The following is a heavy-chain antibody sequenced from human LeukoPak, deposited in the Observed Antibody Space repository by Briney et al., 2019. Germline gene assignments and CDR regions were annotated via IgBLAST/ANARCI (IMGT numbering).Heavy chain of an antibody. D-gene: IGHD4-11*01. CDR2: IYTSGST. CDR3: AKTIADYTKGGSPYFDS. CDR1: GGSISSYY. V-gene: IGHV4-4*07. J-gene: IGHJ4*02. Sequence: SETLSLTCTVSGGSISSYYWSWIRRPAGKGLEWIGRIYTSGSTNYNPSLKSRVTMSVDTSKNQFSLKLSSVTAADTAVYYCAKTIADYTKGGSPYFDSWGQGTLVTVSS.